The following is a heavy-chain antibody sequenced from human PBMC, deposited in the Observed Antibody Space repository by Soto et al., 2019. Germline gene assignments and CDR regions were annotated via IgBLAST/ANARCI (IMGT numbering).Heavy chain of an antibody. CDR2: IFYSGST. V-gene: IGHV4-39*01. CDR1: GDSISSRGYF. CDR3: ARRDDSGTVIRFRNWFDP. J-gene: IGHJ5*02. D-gene: IGHD3-3*01. Sequence: SETLSLTCTVSGDSISSRGYFWGWIRQPPGKGLEWIGSIFYSGSTYYNPSLKSRVTISVDTSKNQFSLKLTSVTAADTAVYYCARRDDSGTVIRFRNWFDPWGQGTLVIAPQ.